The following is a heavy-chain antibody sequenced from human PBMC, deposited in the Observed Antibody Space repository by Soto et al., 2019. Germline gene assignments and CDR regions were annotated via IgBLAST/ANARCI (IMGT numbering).Heavy chain of an antibody. CDR1: GGSISSSSYY. CDR3: ARQVPAGTKFYYSGMDN. D-gene: IGHD6-13*01. V-gene: IGHV4-39*01. Sequence: SETLSLTCTVSGGSISSSSYYWGWIRQPPGKGLEWIGSIYYSGSTYYNPSLKSRVTISVDTSKNQFSLKLSSVTAADTAVYYCARQVPAGTKFYYSGMDNWGQGTIVSVP. J-gene: IGHJ6*02. CDR2: IYYSGST.